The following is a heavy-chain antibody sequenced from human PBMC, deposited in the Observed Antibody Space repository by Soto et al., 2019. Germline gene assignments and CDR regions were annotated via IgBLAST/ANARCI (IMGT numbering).Heavy chain of an antibody. D-gene: IGHD1-1*01. J-gene: IGHJ3*02. V-gene: IGHV1-8*01. CDR2: MNPNSGNT. Sequence: AAVKVSCKASGYTFTSYDINWVRQATGQGLEWMGWMNPNSGNTGYAQKFQGRVTMTRNTSISTAYMELSSLRSEDTAVYYCAYILERQPTTEAFDIWGQGTMVTVSS. CDR3: AYILERQPTTEAFDI. CDR1: GYTFTSYD.